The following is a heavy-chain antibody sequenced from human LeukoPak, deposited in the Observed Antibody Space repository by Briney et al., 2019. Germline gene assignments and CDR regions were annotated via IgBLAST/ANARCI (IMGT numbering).Heavy chain of an antibody. Sequence: KPSETLSLTCSVSGGSINGHYWSWLRQPPGKRLEWVGYIFNTGNTNYNPSLASRVTMSVDTSRAQFFLRLSPVTAADTAIYYCASRPADTTWYGVFDYWSQGTLVTVSS. CDR2: IFNTGNT. CDR1: GGSINGHY. V-gene: IGHV4-59*11. J-gene: IGHJ4*02. CDR3: ASRPADTTWYGVFDY. D-gene: IGHD3-10*01.